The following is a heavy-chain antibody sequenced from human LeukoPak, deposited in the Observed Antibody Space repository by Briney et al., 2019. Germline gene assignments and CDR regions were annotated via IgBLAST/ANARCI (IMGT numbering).Heavy chain of an antibody. J-gene: IGHJ4*02. Sequence: GGSLRLSCAASGFTFSSYWMHWVRQAPGKGLEWVSAISGSGGSTYYADSVKGRFTISRDNSKNTLYLQMNSLRAEDTAVYYCAKVEGASKASVYWGQGALVTVSS. V-gene: IGHV3-23*01. CDR1: GFTFSSYW. D-gene: IGHD1-1*01. CDR3: AKVEGASKASVY. CDR2: ISGSGGST.